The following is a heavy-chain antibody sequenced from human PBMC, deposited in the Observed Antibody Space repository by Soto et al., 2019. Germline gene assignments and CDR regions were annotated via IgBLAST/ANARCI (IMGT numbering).Heavy chain of an antibody. CDR3: AREYSITVVAPGY. CDR1: GFTFSSYA. V-gene: IGHV3-30-3*01. CDR2: ISYDGSNK. J-gene: IGHJ4*02. Sequence: QVQLVESGGGVVQPGRSLRLSCAASGFTFSSYAMHWGRQAPGKGLEWVAVISYDGSNKYYADSVKGRFTISRHNSKNTLYLQMNSLRAEDTAVYYCAREYSITVVAPGYWGQGTLVTVSS. D-gene: IGHD3-22*01.